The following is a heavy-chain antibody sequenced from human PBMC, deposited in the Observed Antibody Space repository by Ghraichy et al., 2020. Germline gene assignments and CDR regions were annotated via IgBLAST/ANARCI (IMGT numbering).Heavy chain of an antibody. CDR1: GGSFSGYY. CDR2: INHSGST. D-gene: IGHD6-19*01. CDR3: ARRAYSSGWYHY. Sequence: SETLSLTCAVYGGSFSGYYWSWIRQPPGKGLEWIGEINHSGSTNYNPSLKSRVTISVDTSKNQFSLKLSSVTAADTAVYYCARRAYSSGWYHYWGQGTLVTVSS. V-gene: IGHV4-34*01. J-gene: IGHJ4*02.